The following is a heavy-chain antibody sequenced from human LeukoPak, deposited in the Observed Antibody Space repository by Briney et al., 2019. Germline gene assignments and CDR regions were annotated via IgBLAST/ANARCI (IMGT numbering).Heavy chain of an antibody. CDR1: GFTFSSYA. CDR2: ITNSGGTT. V-gene: IGHV3-23*01. Sequence: GGSLRRSCAASGFTFSSYAMSWVRQAPGKGLEWVSAITNSGGTTYYADSVKGRFTISRDNAKNSLYLQMNSLRAEDTAVYYCARATTWWPDYYDSSGPEENFDYWGQGTLVTVSS. D-gene: IGHD3-22*01. J-gene: IGHJ4*02. CDR3: ARATTWWPDYYDSSGPEENFDY.